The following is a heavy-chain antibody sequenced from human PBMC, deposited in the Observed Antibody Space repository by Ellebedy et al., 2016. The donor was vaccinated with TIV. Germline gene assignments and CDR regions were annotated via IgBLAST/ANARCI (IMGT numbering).Heavy chain of an antibody. D-gene: IGHD3-22*01. J-gene: IGHJ4*02. V-gene: IGHV1-2*04. CDR1: GYTFTGYY. CDR2: INPNSGGT. CDR3: ARTPYYYDSSGYPEDY. Sequence: ASVKVSXXASGYTFTGYYMHWVRQAPGQGLEWMGWINPNSGGTNYAQKFQGWVTMTRDTSISTAYMELSSLRSEDTAVYYCARTPYYYDSSGYPEDYWGQGTLVTVSS.